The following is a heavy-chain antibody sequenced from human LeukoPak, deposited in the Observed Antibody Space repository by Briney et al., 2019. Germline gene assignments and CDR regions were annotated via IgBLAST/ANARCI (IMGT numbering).Heavy chain of an antibody. D-gene: IGHD1-1*01. CDR2: IYYDGSNI. CDR3: ARDWKTNSFDY. CDR1: EFTFTTYG. Sequence: GGSLRLSCAASEFTFTTYGMHWVRQAPGKWLEWVAFIYYDGSNIYYADYVKGRFTISRDISKNTLYLQMDSLRAEDTAIYYCARDWKTNSFDYWGQGTLVTVSS. V-gene: IGHV3-33*01. J-gene: IGHJ4*02.